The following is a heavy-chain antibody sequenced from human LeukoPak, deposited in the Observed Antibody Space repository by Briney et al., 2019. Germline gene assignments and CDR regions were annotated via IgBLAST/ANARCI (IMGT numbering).Heavy chain of an antibody. Sequence: GSLRLSCAASGFTFSNAWMSWVRQAPGKGLEWIGEINHSGSTNYNPSLKSRVTISVDTSKNQFSLKLSSVTAADTVVYYCARLAIQINSSSWFDYAFDIWGQGTMVTVSS. D-gene: IGHD6-13*01. CDR2: INHSGST. CDR3: ARLAIQINSSSWFDYAFDI. J-gene: IGHJ3*02. CDR1: GFTFSNAW. V-gene: IGHV4-34*01.